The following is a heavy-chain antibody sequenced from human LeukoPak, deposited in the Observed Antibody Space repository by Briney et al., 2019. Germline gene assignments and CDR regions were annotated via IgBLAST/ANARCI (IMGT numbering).Heavy chain of an antibody. CDR2: IIPIFGTA. CDR1: GGTFSSYA. V-gene: IGHV1-69*01. CDR3: ARSSLWTGYPQASPNYYSYYGMDV. J-gene: IGHJ6*04. Sequence: SVKVSCKASGGTFSSYAISWARQAPGQGLEWMGGIIPIFGTANYAQKFQGRVTITADESTSTAYMELSSLRSEDTAVYYCARSSLWTGYPQASPNYYSYYGMDVWGKGTTVTVSS. D-gene: IGHD3/OR15-3a*01.